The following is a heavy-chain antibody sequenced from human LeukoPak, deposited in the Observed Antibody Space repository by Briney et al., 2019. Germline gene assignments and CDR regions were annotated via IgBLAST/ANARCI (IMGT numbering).Heavy chain of an antibody. CDR3: AREGTGSRDLDY. Sequence: ASVKVSCKASGGTFSSYAISWVRQAPGQGLEWMGGIIPIFGTANYAQKIQGRVTITADESTSTAYMELSSLRSEDTAVCYCAREGTGSRDLDYWGQGTLVTVSS. D-gene: IGHD1-1*01. CDR1: GGTFSSYA. V-gene: IGHV1-69*13. CDR2: IIPIFGTA. J-gene: IGHJ4*02.